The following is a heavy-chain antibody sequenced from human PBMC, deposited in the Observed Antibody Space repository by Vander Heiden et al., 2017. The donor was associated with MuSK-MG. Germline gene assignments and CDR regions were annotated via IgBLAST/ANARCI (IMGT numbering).Heavy chain of an antibody. Sequence: PLVQSEAEAKKPGASVKVSRKASGYTFTSYGISWVRQAPRQGLEWMGWISAYNGSTIYAQKLQGRVTMTTDTSTSTAYMELGSLRSDDTAVYYCARALKISSGWYSVWGQGTLVTVSS. CDR3: ARALKISSGWYSV. V-gene: IGHV1-18*04. CDR1: GYTFTSYG. CDR2: ISAYNGST. D-gene: IGHD6-19*01. J-gene: IGHJ4*02.